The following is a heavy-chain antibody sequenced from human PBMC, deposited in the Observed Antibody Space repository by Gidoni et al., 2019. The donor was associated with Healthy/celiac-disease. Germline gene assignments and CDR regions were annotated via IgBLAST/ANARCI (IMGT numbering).Heavy chain of an antibody. Sequence: QVQLQQWGAGLLTPSETLSLPCAFYGRSFSGYYWSWIRQPPGKGLEWIGEINHSGSTNYNPSLKSRVTISVDTSKNQFSLKLSSVTAADTAVYYCARAITIFGVVRFDPWGQGTLVTVSS. V-gene: IGHV4-34*01. D-gene: IGHD3-3*01. J-gene: IGHJ5*02. CDR3: ARAITIFGVVRFDP. CDR2: INHSGST. CDR1: GRSFSGYY.